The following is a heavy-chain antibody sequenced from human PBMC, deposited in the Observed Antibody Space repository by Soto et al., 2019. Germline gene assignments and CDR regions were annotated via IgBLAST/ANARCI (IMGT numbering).Heavy chain of an antibody. Sequence: ARRSLGLSCAASGFTFSSDGMPWVRQAPDKGLEWVAVIWYDGSNKYYADSVKGRFTISRDNSKNTLYLQMNSLRDEDTAVYYCARSFFTMEGTMVPEGSDYSGQGNLVTVST. D-gene: IGHD3-10*01. CDR3: ARSFFTMEGTMVPEGSDY. J-gene: IGHJ4*02. V-gene: IGHV3-33*01. CDR1: GFTFSSDG. CDR2: IWYDGSNK.